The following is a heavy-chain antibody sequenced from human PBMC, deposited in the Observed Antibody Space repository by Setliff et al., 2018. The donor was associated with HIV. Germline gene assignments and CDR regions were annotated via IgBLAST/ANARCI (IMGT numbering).Heavy chain of an antibody. J-gene: IGHJ6*03. V-gene: IGHV3-49*04. CDR2: IRSKAYGGTT. CDR3: SRDGKPGWGYGNYRYYYYYMDV. D-gene: IGHD4-17*01. Sequence: GGSLRLSCTASGFTFGDYAMSWVRQAPGKGLEWEGFIRSKAYGGTTEYAASVKGRFTISRDDSKRIAYLQMNSLKTEDTAVYYCSRDGKPGWGYGNYRYYYYYMDVWGKGTTVTVSS. CDR1: GFTFGDYA.